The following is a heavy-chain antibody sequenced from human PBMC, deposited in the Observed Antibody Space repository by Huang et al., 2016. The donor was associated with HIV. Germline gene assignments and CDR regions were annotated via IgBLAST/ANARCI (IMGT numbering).Heavy chain of an antibody. CDR1: GYSFTGHF. D-gene: IGHD3-10*01. J-gene: IGHJ4*02. CDR3: AREAWASGVAHYFDY. CDR2: IDPT. Sequence: QVQLVQSGAEVKRPGASVKVSCKASGYSFTGHFIHWVRQAPGQGLEWMVRIDPTRVSMTRDKSIGTAYMELSGLRSDDTAVFFCAREAWASGVAHYFDYWGPGTLVTVSS. V-gene: IGHV1-2*06.